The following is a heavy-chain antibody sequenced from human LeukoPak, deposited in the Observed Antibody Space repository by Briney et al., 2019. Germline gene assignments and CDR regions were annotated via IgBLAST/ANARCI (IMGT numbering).Heavy chain of an antibody. Sequence: GGSLRLSCEASGFTFKAYWMSWVRRAPGTGLEWVANMQQDGSERKYVDSVKGRFTISRDNARNSLYLEMNSLRAEDTAVYYCARLRYTYGKNFDYWGQGTLVTVSS. CDR2: MQQDGSER. CDR3: ARLRYTYGKNFDY. J-gene: IGHJ4*02. CDR1: GFTFKAYW. D-gene: IGHD5-18*01. V-gene: IGHV3-7*01.